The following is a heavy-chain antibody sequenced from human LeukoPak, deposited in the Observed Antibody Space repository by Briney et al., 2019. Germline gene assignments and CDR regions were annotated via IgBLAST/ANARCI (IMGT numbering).Heavy chain of an antibody. CDR2: IYSGGST. D-gene: IGHD6-6*01. CDR3: AREYSGSVGFDY. V-gene: IGHV3-53*01. J-gene: IGHJ4*02. CDR1: GFTVSSNY. Sequence: GSLRLSCAASGFTVSSNYMSWVRQAPGKGLEWVSVIYSGGSTYYADSVKGRFTISRDNSKNTLYLQMNSLRAEDTAVYYCAREYSGSVGFDYWGQGTLVTVSS.